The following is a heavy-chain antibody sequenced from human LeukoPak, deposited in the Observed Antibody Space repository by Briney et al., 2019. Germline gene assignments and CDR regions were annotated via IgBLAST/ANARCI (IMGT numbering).Heavy chain of an antibody. CDR1: GYTFTSYY. V-gene: IGHV1-46*01. Sequence: ASVKVSYKASGYTFTSYYMHWVRQAPGQGLEWMGIINPSGGSTSYAQKFQGRVTMTRDTSTSTVYMELSSLRSEDTAVYYCARAPSPPGSVWGSYWYFDYWGQGTLVTVSS. CDR3: ARAPSPPGSVWGSYWYFDY. J-gene: IGHJ4*02. CDR2: INPSGGST. D-gene: IGHD3-16*01.